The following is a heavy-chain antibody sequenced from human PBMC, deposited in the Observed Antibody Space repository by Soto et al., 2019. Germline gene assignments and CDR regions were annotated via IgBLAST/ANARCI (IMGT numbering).Heavy chain of an antibody. Sequence: QVQLVQSGAEVKKPGSSVKVSCKASGGTFSSYAISWVRQAPGQGLEWMGGIIPMFGTANYPQKFQGRVTITADKSTSTAYMELSSLRSEDTAVYYCARDYSIAAASDDAFDIWGQGTMVTVSS. D-gene: IGHD6-13*01. CDR1: GGTFSSYA. CDR3: ARDYSIAAASDDAFDI. CDR2: IIPMFGTA. V-gene: IGHV1-69*06. J-gene: IGHJ3*02.